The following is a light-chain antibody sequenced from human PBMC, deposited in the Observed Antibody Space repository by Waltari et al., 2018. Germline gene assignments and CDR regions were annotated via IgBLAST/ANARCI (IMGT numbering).Light chain of an antibody. CDR2: AAS. Sequence: DIQMTQSPSSLSASSGDRVSITCRASQTIDTYLNLFQQKPGEAPKLLIYAASTLQSGVPLRFSGSGSGTDFTLTISGLQYEDFATYYCQQSKRVPYTFGQGTRLEIK. CDR1: QTIDTY. V-gene: IGKV1-39*01. CDR3: QQSKRVPYT. J-gene: IGKJ2*01.